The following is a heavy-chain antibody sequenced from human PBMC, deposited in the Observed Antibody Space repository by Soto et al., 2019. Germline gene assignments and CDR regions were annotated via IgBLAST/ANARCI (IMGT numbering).Heavy chain of an antibody. Sequence: GGSLRLSCVASGFTFSSYAMTWVRQAPGKGLEWVSSMGGSGRSTYYTDSVKGRFTISRDNSKSTLYLQMTSLRAEDTALYYCANDLPGELLPTCFDSSGPGTLVTVSS. V-gene: IGHV3-23*01. CDR2: MGGSGRST. CDR3: ANDLPGELLPTCFDS. CDR1: GFTFSSYA. D-gene: IGHD3-10*01. J-gene: IGHJ5*01.